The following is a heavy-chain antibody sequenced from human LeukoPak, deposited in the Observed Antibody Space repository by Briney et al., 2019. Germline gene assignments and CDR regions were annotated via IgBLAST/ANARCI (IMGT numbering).Heavy chain of an antibody. J-gene: IGHJ4*02. D-gene: IGHD3-16*02. CDR2: INPYTGNP. V-gene: IGHV7-4-1*02. Sequence: GASVKVSCKASGYSFTSYALNWVRQAPGQGLEWMGWINPYTGNPTYAQGFTGRFVFSLDTFVSTAYLQISSLKAEDSAVYYCARAYQPLGGLSFPDYWGQGTLVTVSS. CDR3: ARAYQPLGGLSFPDY. CDR1: GYSFTSYA.